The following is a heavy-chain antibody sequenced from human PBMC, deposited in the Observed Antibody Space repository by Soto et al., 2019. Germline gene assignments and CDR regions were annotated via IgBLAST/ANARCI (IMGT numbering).Heavy chain of an antibody. CDR3: ARECITIFGVVIYFDAYDI. CDR1: GYTFTSYA. Sequence: GASVKVSCKASGYTFTSYAMHWVRQAPGQRLEWMGWINAGNGNTKYSQKFQGRVTITRDTSASTAYMELSSLRSEDTAVYYCARECITIFGVVIYFDAYDIWGQGTMVTVSS. V-gene: IGHV1-3*01. J-gene: IGHJ3*02. D-gene: IGHD3-3*01. CDR2: INAGNGNT.